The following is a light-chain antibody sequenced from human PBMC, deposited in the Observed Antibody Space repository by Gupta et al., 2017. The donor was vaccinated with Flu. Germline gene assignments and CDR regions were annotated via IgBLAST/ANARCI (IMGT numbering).Light chain of an antibody. CDR3: QSYDSNWVV. J-gene: IGLJ2*01. CDR1: SIDIGAGYD. V-gene: IGLV1-40*01. Sequence: GAPGQGVTISCTGSSIDIGAGYDVHWYQQLPGTAPKLLIYGNNNRPSGVPDRFSGSKSGTSASLAITGLQAEDEADYYCQSYDSNWVVFGGGTTLTVL. CDR2: GNN.